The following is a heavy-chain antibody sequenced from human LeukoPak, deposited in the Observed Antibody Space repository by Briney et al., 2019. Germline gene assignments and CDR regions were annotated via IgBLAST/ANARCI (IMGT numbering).Heavy chain of an antibody. CDR2: IYYRGST. CDR1: SGSVNSYY. Sequence: PSETLSLTCTVSSGSVNSYYWSWIRQPPGKGLEWIGYIYYRGSTNYNPSLKSRVTISVDTSKNQFSLKLSSVTAADTAVYYCARVPAAPRLYMDVWGQGTTVIVSS. J-gene: IGHJ6*02. V-gene: IGHV4-59*02. CDR3: ARVPAAPRLYMDV. D-gene: IGHD2-2*01.